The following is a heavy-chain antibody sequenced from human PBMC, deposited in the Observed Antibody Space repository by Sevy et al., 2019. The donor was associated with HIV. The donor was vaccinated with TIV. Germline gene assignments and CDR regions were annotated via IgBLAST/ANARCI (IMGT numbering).Heavy chain of an antibody. D-gene: IGHD3-22*01. V-gene: IGHV1-18*01. Sequence: ASVKVSCKASGYTFTRYGISWVRQAPGQGLEWMGWISGNNDYTNYAQKIQGRVTMTTDTSTSVAYMELRSLRSDDTAVYSCASDRNNYDSNGYAQGMDFWGQGTTVTVSS. J-gene: IGHJ6*02. CDR2: ISGNNDYT. CDR3: ASDRNNYDSNGYAQGMDF. CDR1: GYTFTRYG.